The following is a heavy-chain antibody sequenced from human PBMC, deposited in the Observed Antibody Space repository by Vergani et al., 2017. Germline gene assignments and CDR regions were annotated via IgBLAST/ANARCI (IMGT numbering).Heavy chain of an antibody. Sequence: QVQLQESGPGLVKPSQTLSLTCTVSGGSISSGSYYWSWIRQPAGKGLEWIGRIYTSGSTNYNPSLKSRVTISVDTSKNQFSLKLSSVTAADTAVYYCARETSGDSSGYYVDYWGQGTLVTVSS. CDR1: GGSISSGSYY. D-gene: IGHD3-22*01. V-gene: IGHV4-61*02. CDR3: ARETSGDSSGYYVDY. CDR2: IYTSGST. J-gene: IGHJ4*02.